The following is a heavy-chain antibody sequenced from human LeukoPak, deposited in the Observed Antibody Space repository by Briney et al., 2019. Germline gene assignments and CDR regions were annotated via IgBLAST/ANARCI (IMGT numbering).Heavy chain of an antibody. CDR2: ISYDGSNK. CDR3: AKDSEYYDFWSRYNHYSYHYMDV. V-gene: IGHV3-30*18. J-gene: IGHJ6*03. CDR1: GFTFSSYG. Sequence: GGSLRLSCAASGFTFSSYGMHWVRQAPGKGLEWVAVISYDGSNKYYADSVKGRFTISRDNSKNTLYLQINSLRVEDTAIYYCAKDSEYYDFWSRYNHYSYHYMDVWGKGTTVTVSS. D-gene: IGHD3-3*01.